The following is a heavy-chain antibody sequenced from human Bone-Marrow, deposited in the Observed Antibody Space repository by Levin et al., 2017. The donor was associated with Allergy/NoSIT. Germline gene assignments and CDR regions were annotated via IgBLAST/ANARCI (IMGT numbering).Heavy chain of an antibody. J-gene: IGHJ4*02. CDR2: ISFDSANK. D-gene: IGHD6-19*01. Sequence: GGSLRLSCAASGFIFKNYGVHWVHQAPGKGPEWVAVISFDSANKYYADSVKDRFTISRDNSNNTLYLQMDSLRPEDTGVYYCAKRASAVAIEIWGQGTPVIVSS. V-gene: IGHV3-30*18. CDR1: GFIFKNYG. CDR3: AKRASAVAIEI.